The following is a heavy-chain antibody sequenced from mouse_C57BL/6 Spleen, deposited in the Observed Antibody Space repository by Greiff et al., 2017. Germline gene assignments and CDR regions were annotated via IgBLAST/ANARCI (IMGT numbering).Heavy chain of an antibody. CDR3: ARGSFAY. CDR2: ILPGSGST. Sequence: QVQLQQSGAELMKPGASVKLSCKATGYTFTGYWIEWVKQRPGHGLEWIGEILPGSGSTNYNEKFMGKATFTADTSSNTAYMQLSSLTTEDSAIYYCARGSFAYWGQGTLVTVSA. V-gene: IGHV1-9*01. CDR1: GYTFTGYW. J-gene: IGHJ3*01.